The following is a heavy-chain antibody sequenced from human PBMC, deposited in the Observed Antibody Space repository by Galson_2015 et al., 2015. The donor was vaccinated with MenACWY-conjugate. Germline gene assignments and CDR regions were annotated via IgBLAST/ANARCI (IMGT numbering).Heavy chain of an antibody. V-gene: IGHV3-23*01. CDR2: ITSSGGST. D-gene: IGHD6-6*01. CDR1: GFSFSTHA. J-gene: IGHJ6*02. Sequence: SLRLSCAASGFSFSTHAMNWVRQAPGKGLEWVSVITSSGGSTYHADSVKGRFTISRDNSKNTLYLQMNSLRAEDTAVYYCAKDGSQLVGGSYYGMDVWGQGTTVTVSS. CDR3: AKDGSQLVGGSYYGMDV.